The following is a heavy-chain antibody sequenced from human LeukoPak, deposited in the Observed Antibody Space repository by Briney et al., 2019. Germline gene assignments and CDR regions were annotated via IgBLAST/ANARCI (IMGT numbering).Heavy chain of an antibody. CDR3: ARVHCSGGGCYQRNDGLEI. D-gene: IGHD2-15*01. CDR1: GFTFNTYS. V-gene: IGHV3-21*01. Sequence: GGSLRLSCAASGFTFNTYSMNWVRQAPGKGLEWVSSISVDSNYIYYTDSMRGRFTVSRDNTKNSLYLQVNSLRAEDTAVYYCARVHCSGGGCYQRNDGLEIWGQGTMVTVSS. CDR2: ISVDSNYI. J-gene: IGHJ3*02.